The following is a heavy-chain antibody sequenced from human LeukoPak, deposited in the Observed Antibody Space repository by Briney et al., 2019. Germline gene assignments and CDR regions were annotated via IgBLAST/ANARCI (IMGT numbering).Heavy chain of an antibody. CDR2: ISYDGSNK. V-gene: IGHV3-30-3*01. Sequence: PGGSLRLSCAASGFTFSSHAMHWVRQAPGKGLEWVAVISYDGSNKYYADSVKGRFTISRDNSKNTLYLQMNSLRAEDTAVYYCARAYYDSSGYYYWPAYWGQGTLVTVSS. CDR3: ARAYYDSSGYYYWPAY. CDR1: GFTFSSHA. D-gene: IGHD3-22*01. J-gene: IGHJ4*02.